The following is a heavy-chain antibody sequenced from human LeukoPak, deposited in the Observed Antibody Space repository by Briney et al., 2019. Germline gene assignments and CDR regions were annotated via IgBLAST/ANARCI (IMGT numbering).Heavy chain of an antibody. Sequence: GGFLRLSCAASGFTFSSYGMHWVRQAPGKGLEWVAVISYDGSNKYYADSVKGRFTISRDNSKNTLYLQMNSLRAEDTAVYYCAKAYYDILTGNGMDVWGQGTTVTVSS. V-gene: IGHV3-30*18. CDR3: AKAYYDILTGNGMDV. J-gene: IGHJ6*02. CDR2: ISYDGSNK. D-gene: IGHD3-9*01. CDR1: GFTFSSYG.